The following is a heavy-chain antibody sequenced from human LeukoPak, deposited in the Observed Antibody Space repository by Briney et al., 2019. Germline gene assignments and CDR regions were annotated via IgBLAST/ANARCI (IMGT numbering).Heavy chain of an antibody. CDR3: ARDWGSSTLNDY. CDR1: GFTFSSYS. J-gene: IGHJ4*02. CDR2: ISPSSSYI. D-gene: IGHD6-13*01. V-gene: IGHV3-21*01. Sequence: GGSLRLSCAAAGFTFSSYSMNWVRQAPGKGLEWVSSISPSSSYIYYADSVKGRFTISRDNAKNSLYLQMNSLRAEDTAVYYCARDWGSSTLNDYWGQGTLVIVSS.